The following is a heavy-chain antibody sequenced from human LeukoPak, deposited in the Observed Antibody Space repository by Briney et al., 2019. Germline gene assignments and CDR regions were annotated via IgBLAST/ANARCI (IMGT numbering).Heavy chain of an antibody. J-gene: IGHJ4*02. CDR3: ARVGGGWVLDY. CDR1: GYTFTSYA. Sequence: AAVKVSFKASGYTFTSYAMHWVRQAPGQRLEGMGWINAGNGNTKYSQEFQGRVTITRDTSASTAYMELSSLRSEDMAVYYCARVGGGWVLDYWGQGTLVTVSS. D-gene: IGHD6-19*01. V-gene: IGHV1-3*03. CDR2: INAGNGNT.